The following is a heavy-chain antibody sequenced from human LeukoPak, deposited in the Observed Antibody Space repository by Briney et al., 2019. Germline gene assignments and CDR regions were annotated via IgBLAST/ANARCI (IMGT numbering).Heavy chain of an antibody. CDR1: GYTFTSYD. Sequence: ASAKLSCNASGYTFTSYDINWVRQVNRHGREWIGWMNTNSGNTGYAQKCQGRLTTTRNTSINTAYMELSSLMSEGPDAYYCSRDRGLRFLAWLPEGRRSCFGYWGQGTLVTVSS. V-gene: IGHV1-8*03. CDR2: MNTNSGNT. CDR3: SRDRGLRFLAWLPEGRRSCFGY. D-gene: IGHD3-3*01. J-gene: IGHJ4*02.